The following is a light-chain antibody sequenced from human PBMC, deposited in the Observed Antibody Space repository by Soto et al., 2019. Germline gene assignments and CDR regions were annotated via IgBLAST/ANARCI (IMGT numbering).Light chain of an antibody. V-gene: IGLV1-40*01. CDR1: SSNIGAGYD. CDR2: GNN. CDR3: QSYDTSLSGVV. Sequence: QAVVTQPPSVSGAPGQRVTISCTGSSSNIGAGYDVHWYQQLPGTAPKLLIYGNNNRPSGVPDRFSGSKSGTSGSLAITGLQAEDEADYYCQSYDTSLSGVVFGGGTKLTVL. J-gene: IGLJ2*01.